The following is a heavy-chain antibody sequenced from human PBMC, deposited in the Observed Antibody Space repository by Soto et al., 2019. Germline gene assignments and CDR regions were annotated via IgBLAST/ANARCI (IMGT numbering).Heavy chain of an antibody. D-gene: IGHD3-22*01. CDR3: AHQTCYDSSGPRLAAFDI. CDR2: IIPIFGTA. V-gene: IGHV1-69*13. Sequence: GASVNVSCKASGGTFSIYAISWVRPAPGQGLEWMGGIIPIFGTANYAQKFQGRVTITADESTSTAYMELSSLRSEDTAVYYCAHQTCYDSSGPRLAAFDIWGQGTMVTVSS. CDR1: GGTFSIYA. J-gene: IGHJ3*02.